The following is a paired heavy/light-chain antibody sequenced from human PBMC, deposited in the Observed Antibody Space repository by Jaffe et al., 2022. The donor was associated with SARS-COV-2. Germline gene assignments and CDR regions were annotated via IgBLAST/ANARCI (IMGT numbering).Light chain of an antibody. V-gene: IGLV2-23*01. CDR1: RHDVGRYNL. CDR3: CSYAGISTYYV. Sequence: QSALTQPASVSGSPGQSITISCTGTRHDVGRYNLVSWYQQYPGKAPKLIIYEGSKRPSGVSNRFSGSKSGNTASLTVSGLQAEDEADYYCCSYAGISTYYVFGTGTKVTVL. CDR2: EGS. J-gene: IGLJ1*01.
Heavy chain of an antibody. CDR3: VREPSGDKSGVHDAFDI. Sequence: QLVESGGGLVQPGGSLRLSCSASGFTFSDYAMHWVRQAPGRGLQFVSGISINGGSTYPADSVKGRFTIFRDDSRNTLYLQMSSLRAEDTAVYYCVREPSGDKSGVHDAFDIWGQGTMVTVSS. CDR1: GFTFSDYA. D-gene: IGHD2-21*01. J-gene: IGHJ3*02. CDR2: ISINGGST. V-gene: IGHV3-64D*09.